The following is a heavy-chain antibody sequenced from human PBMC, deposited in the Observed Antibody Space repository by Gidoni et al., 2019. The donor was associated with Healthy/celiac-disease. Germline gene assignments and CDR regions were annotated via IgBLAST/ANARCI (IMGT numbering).Heavy chain of an antibody. V-gene: IGHV4-34*01. Sequence: QVQLQQWGAGLLKPSETLSLPCAVYGGSFSGYYWSWIRQPPGKGLEWIGEINHSGSTNYNPSLKSRVTISVDTSKNQFSLKLSSVTAADTAVYYCAKDDFWSGYAQDYYYGMDVWGQGTTVTVS. CDR1: GGSFSGYY. D-gene: IGHD3-3*01. J-gene: IGHJ6*02. CDR3: AKDDFWSGYAQDYYYGMDV. CDR2: INHSGST.